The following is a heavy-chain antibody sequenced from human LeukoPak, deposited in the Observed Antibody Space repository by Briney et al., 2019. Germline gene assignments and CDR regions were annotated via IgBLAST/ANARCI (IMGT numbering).Heavy chain of an antibody. CDR3: AKDRAYYYDSSGYYRAYYYGMDV. V-gene: IGHV3-30*18. D-gene: IGHD3-22*01. CDR1: GFTFSSYG. Sequence: QPGRSLRLSCAASGFTFSSYGMHWVRQAPGKGLEWVAVISYDGSNKYYADSVKGRFTISRDNSKNTLYLQMNSLRAEDTAVYYCAKDRAYYYDSSGYYRAYYYGMDVWGQGTTVTVSS. CDR2: ISYDGSNK. J-gene: IGHJ6*02.